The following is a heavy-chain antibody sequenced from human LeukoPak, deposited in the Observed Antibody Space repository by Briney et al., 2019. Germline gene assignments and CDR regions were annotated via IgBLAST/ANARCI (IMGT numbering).Heavy chain of an antibody. J-gene: IGHJ4*02. CDR3: AIDTSGSSSSGKVY. V-gene: IGHV3-21*01. D-gene: IGHD6-6*01. CDR1: GFTFSSYS. Sequence: GGSLRLSCAASGFTFSSYSMNWVRQAPGKGLEWVSSISSSSSYIYYADSVKGRFTISRDNAKNSLYLQMNSLRAEDTAVYCCAIDTSGSSSSGKVYWGQGTLVTVSS. CDR2: ISSSSSYI.